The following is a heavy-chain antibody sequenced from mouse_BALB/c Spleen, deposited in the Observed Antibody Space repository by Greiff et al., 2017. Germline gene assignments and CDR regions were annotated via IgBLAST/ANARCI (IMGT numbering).Heavy chain of an antibody. CDR3: ARWYYYGEDAMDY. V-gene: IGHV1-54*01. CDR2: INPGSGGT. D-gene: IGHD1-1*01. J-gene: IGHJ4*01. CDR1: GYAFTNYL. Sequence: VQLQQSGAELVRPGTSVKVSCKASGYAFTNYLIEWVKQRPGQGLEWIGVINPGSGGTNYNEKFKGKATLTADKSSSTAYMQLSSLTSDDSAVYFCARWYYYGEDAMDYWGQGTSVTVSS.